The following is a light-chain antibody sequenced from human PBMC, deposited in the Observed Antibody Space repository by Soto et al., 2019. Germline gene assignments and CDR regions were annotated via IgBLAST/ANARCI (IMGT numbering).Light chain of an antibody. CDR1: QSISSY. Sequence: DIQMTQSPSSLSASVGDRVTITCRASQSISSYLNWYQQKPGKAPKHLIYAASSLQSGVPSRFSGSGSGTDFTLTISSLQPEDFATYYCHQSYSTRAITFGQGTRLEIK. J-gene: IGKJ5*01. CDR2: AAS. CDR3: HQSYSTRAIT. V-gene: IGKV1-39*01.